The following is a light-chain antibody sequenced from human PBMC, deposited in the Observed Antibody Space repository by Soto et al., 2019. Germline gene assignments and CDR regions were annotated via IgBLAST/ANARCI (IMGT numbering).Light chain of an antibody. CDR2: EVS. Sequence: QSALTQPASVSGSPGQSITISCTGTRSEVGSYNLVSWYQQHPGKAPRLMISEVSRRPSGVSSRFSGSRSGNTASLTISGLQAEDEADYYCCSYAGSTSFAVFGTGTKLTVL. J-gene: IGLJ1*01. V-gene: IGLV2-23*02. CDR1: RSEVGSYNL. CDR3: CSYAGSTSFAV.